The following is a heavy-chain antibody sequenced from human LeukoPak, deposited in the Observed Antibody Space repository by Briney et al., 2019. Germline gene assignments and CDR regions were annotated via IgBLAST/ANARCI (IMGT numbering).Heavy chain of an antibody. D-gene: IGHD2-21*01. CDR2: ISSSSSTI. J-gene: IGHJ4*02. CDR1: GFTFSSYS. CDR3: AKFLPTHIVVANYYFDY. Sequence: GGSLRLSCAASGFTFSSYSMNWVRKAPGKGLEWVSYISSSSSTIYYADSVKGRFTFSRDNSKNTLYLQMNSLRAEDTAVYYCAKFLPTHIVVANYYFDYWGQGTLVTVSS. V-gene: IGHV3-48*01.